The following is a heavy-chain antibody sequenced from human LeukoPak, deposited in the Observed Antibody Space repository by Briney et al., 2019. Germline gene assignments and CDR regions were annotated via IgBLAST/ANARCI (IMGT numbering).Heavy chain of an antibody. CDR1: GGSISSYY. Sequence: KSSETLSLTCTVSGGSISSYYWSWIRQPAGKGLEWIGRIYTSGSTNYNPSLKSRVTMSVDTSKNQFSLKLSSVTAADTAVYYCARDRGGSVAAVARWFDPWGQGTPVTVSS. D-gene: IGHD6-13*01. CDR3: ARDRGGSVAAVARWFDP. J-gene: IGHJ5*02. V-gene: IGHV4-4*07. CDR2: IYTSGST.